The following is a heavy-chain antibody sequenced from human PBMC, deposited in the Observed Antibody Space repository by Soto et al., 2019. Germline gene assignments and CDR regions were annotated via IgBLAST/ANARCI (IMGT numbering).Heavy chain of an antibody. V-gene: IGHV1-18*01. D-gene: IGHD2-8*01. CDR1: GYTFTSYG. CDR2: ISAYNGST. J-gene: IGHJ4*02. CDR3: ARGGRDIVLMVYATAVDY. Sequence: SVKVSCKASGYTFTSYGISWVRQAPGQGLEWMGWISAYNGSTNYAQKLQGRVTMTTDTSTSTAYMELRSLRSDDTAVYYCARGGRDIVLMVYATAVDYWGQGTLVTVSS.